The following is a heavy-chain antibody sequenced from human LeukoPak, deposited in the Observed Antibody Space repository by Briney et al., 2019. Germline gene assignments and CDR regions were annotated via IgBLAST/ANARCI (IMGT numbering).Heavy chain of an antibody. Sequence: LSETLSLTCTVSGASITSYSWSWIRQPPGKGLELIGNIYYRGSTYYNPSLKSRVTISVDTSKNQFSLKLSSVTAADTAVYYCARHYLDPHDYDSSGYYFDYWGQGTLVTVSS. J-gene: IGHJ4*02. V-gene: IGHV4-59*04. CDR3: ARHYLDPHDYDSSGYYFDY. CDR1: GASITSYS. CDR2: IYYRGST. D-gene: IGHD3-22*01.